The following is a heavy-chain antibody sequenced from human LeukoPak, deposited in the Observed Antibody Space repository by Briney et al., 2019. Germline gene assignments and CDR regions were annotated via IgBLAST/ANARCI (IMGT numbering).Heavy chain of an antibody. CDR3: ARGLRRYSGSYLGY. V-gene: IGHV1-69*13. CDR2: IIPIFGTA. D-gene: IGHD1-26*01. Sequence: SVKVSCKASGGTFSSYAISWVRQAPGQGLEWMGGIIPIFGTANYAQKFQGRVTITADESTSTAYMELSSLRSEDTAVYYCARGLRRYSGSYLGYWGQGTLVTVSS. J-gene: IGHJ4*02. CDR1: GGTFSSYA.